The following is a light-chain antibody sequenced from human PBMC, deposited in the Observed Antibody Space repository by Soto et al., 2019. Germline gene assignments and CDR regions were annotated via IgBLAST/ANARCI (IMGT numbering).Light chain of an antibody. CDR2: DVS. Sequence: QSALTQPASVSGSPGQSITISCTGTSSDVGGYNYVSWYQQHPGKAPQLMIYDVSNRPSGVSNRFSGSKSGNTASLTISGLKAEDEADYYCSSYTSSRDVVFGGGTKVTVL. J-gene: IGLJ2*01. V-gene: IGLV2-14*01. CDR1: SSDVGGYNY. CDR3: SSYTSSRDVV.